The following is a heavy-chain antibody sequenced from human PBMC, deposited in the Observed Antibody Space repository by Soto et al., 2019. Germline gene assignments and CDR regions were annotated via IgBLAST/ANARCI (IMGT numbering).Heavy chain of an antibody. CDR2: ISYDGSNN. Sequence: GGSLTLSCAASGFIFSSYAMHWVRQAPGKGLEWVAVISYDGSNNYYADSMKGRFTIYRDNSKNTLYLQMNSLRAEDTAVYYCARDLDVVVPAAVRYYYYGIDVWGQGTTVTVSS. CDR3: ARDLDVVVPAAVRYYYYGIDV. V-gene: IGHV3-30-3*01. D-gene: IGHD2-2*01. J-gene: IGHJ6*02. CDR1: GFIFSSYA.